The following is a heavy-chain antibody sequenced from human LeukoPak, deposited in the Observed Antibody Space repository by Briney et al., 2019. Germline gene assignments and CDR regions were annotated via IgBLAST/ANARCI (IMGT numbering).Heavy chain of an antibody. J-gene: IGHJ6*02. CDR2: FDPEDGET. CDR1: GNTLTEFS. CDR3: ARDSPSRLPWNFFYDMDV. V-gene: IGHV1-24*01. Sequence: ASVKVSCKVSGNTLTEFSMHWVRQAPGKGLEWMGGFDPEDGETIYAQKFQGRVTMTEDTSTDTAYMELSSLRSEDTAVYYCARDSPSRLPWNFFYDMDVWGQGTRVTVSS. D-gene: IGHD1-7*01.